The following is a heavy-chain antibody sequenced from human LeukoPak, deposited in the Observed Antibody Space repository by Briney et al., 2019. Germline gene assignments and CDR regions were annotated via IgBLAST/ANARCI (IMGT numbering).Heavy chain of an antibody. J-gene: IGHJ4*02. D-gene: IGHD1-1*01. CDR2: IDPSDSYT. Sequence: GESLKISCKGSGYSFTSYWISWVRQMPGKGLEWMGRIDPSDSYTNYSPSFQGQVTFSADKSISTAYLQWNSLKASDTAMYYCARHSPLNGNSFDFWGQGTLVTVSS. CDR1: GYSFTSYW. CDR3: ARHSPLNGNSFDF. V-gene: IGHV5-10-1*04.